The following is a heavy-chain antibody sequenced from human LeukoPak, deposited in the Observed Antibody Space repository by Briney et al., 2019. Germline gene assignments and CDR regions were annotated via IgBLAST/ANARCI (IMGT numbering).Heavy chain of an antibody. CDR2: MNPNSGNT. D-gene: IGHD6-13*01. CDR3: ARGLGSSWYGNWFDP. V-gene: IGHV1-8*01. CDR1: GYTFTSYD. Sequence: ASVKVSCKASGYTFTSYDINWVRQAPGQGLEWMGWMNPNSGNTGYAQKFQGRVTMTRNTSISTAYMELSSLRSEDTAVYYCARGLGSSWYGNWFDPWGQGTLVIVSS. J-gene: IGHJ5*02.